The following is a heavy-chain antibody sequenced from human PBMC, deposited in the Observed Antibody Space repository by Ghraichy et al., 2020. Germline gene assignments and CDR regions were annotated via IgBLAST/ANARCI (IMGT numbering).Heavy chain of an antibody. V-gene: IGHV4-59*01. Sequence: SETLSLTCTVSGGSISGYYWTWIRQPPGKGLEWIGYMSYSGSANYNPSLESRLTISLDTSKNHFFLKLTSVTAADTALYYCASVNSDLNGLDVWGQGTTVIVSS. J-gene: IGHJ6*02. D-gene: IGHD2/OR15-2a*01. CDR2: MSYSGSA. CDR3: ASVNSDLNGLDV. CDR1: GGSISGYY.